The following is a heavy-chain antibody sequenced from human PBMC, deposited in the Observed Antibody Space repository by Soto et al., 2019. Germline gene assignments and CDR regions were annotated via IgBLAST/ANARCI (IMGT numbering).Heavy chain of an antibody. D-gene: IGHD3-10*01. CDR1: GGSFSGYY. J-gene: IGHJ4*02. CDR3: ARSGYYYGSGTYLSYFDY. CDR2: INHSGST. Sequence: PSETLSLTCAVYGGSFSGYYWSWIRQPPGKGLEWIGEINHSGSTNYNPSLKSRVTISVDTSKNQFSLKLSSVTAADTAVYYRARSGYYYGSGTYLSYFDYWGQGTLVTVSS. V-gene: IGHV4-34*01.